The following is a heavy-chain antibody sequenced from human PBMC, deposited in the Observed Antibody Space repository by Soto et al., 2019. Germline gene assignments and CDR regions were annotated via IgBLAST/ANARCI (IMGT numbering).Heavy chain of an antibody. D-gene: IGHD3-16*02. CDR2: ISYDGSDT. Sequence: QVHLEESGGGVVQPGRSLRLSCAASEFTFSRHTMHWVRQAPGKGLEWVASISYDGSDTYYADSVKGRFTISRDNSKNTLSVDMHSPRAEDTAVYYCARDRLRLGELSLLGYFDYWGQGTLVTVSS. CDR3: ARDRLRLGELSLLGYFDY. CDR1: EFTFSRHT. J-gene: IGHJ4*02. V-gene: IGHV3-30*04.